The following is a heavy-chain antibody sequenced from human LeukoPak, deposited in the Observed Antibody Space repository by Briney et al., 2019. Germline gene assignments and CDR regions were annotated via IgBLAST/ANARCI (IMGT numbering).Heavy chain of an antibody. V-gene: IGHV4-39*01. J-gene: IGHJ5*02. CDR1: GGSISSSSYY. D-gene: IGHD3-9*01. CDR3: ASLPTGYPNWFDP. Sequence: SETLSLTCTVSGGSISSSSYYWGWIRQPPGKGLVWIGNINYGGSGSTYYNPSLKSRVTISVDTSRSQYSLKLNSLTAADTAVYYCASLPTGYPNWFDPRGQGTLVTVSS. CDR2: INYGGSGST.